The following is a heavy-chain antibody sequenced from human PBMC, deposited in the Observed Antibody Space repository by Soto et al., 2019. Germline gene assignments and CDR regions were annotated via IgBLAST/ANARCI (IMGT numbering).Heavy chain of an antibody. CDR3: AREGGYCSSTSCYGVPRTMEYNWFDP. Sequence: TSETLSLTCPVSGGSISSGDYYWSWIRQPPGKGLEWIGYIYYSGSTYYNPSLKSRVTISVDTSKNQFSLKLSSVTAADTAVYYCAREGGYCSSTSCYGVPRTMEYNWFDPWGQGTLVTVSS. CDR2: IYYSGST. J-gene: IGHJ5*02. D-gene: IGHD2-2*01. V-gene: IGHV4-30-4*01. CDR1: GGSISSGDYY.